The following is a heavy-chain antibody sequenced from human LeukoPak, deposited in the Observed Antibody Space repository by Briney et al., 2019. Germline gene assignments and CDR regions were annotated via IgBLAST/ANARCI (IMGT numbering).Heavy chain of an antibody. CDR2: LYYVGSD. D-gene: IGHD1-1*01. CDR1: GGSVGTSNYY. CDR3: AGLNRADERRASYNGYYTGLDV. J-gene: IGHJ6*02. V-gene: IGHV4-39*05. Sequence: ETPSLTCTASGGSVGTSNYYWAWIRQPPGKGLEWIGNLYYVGSDYYNPSLKGRVTISLDPSKNEFSLTLTSVTAADTAVFYCAGLNRADERRASYNGYYTGLDVWGQGTTV.